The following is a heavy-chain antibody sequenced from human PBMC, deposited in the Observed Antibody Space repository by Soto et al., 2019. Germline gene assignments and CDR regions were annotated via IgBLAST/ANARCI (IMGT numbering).Heavy chain of an antibody. D-gene: IGHD1-20*01. V-gene: IGHV1-69*01. CDR2: IIPMFGSA. CDR1: AGSFRIYA. Sequence: QVQLVQSGAEVKKPGSSVKVSCKASAGSFRIYAISWVRQAPGQGLEWMGQIIPMFGSATYAQKYQGRVTIAADESTSTGYMELRSLRSDDTAVYYCAREVSITGSSIHFHHWGQGTLVTVSS. J-gene: IGHJ1*01. CDR3: AREVSITGSSIHFHH.